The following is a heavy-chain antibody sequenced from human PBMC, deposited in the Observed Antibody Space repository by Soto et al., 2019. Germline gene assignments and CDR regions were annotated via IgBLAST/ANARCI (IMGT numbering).Heavy chain of an antibody. V-gene: IGHV1-69*13. Sequence: SVKVSCKASGGTFSSYAISWVRQAPGQGLERMGGIIPIFGTANYAQKFRGRVTITADESTSTAYMELSSLRSEDTAVYYCARVSIRHPGPPRPYDSSGYFFLGAFDIWGQGTMVTVSS. D-gene: IGHD3-22*01. CDR3: ARVSIRHPGPPRPYDSSGYFFLGAFDI. CDR2: IIPIFGTA. CDR1: GGTFSSYA. J-gene: IGHJ3*02.